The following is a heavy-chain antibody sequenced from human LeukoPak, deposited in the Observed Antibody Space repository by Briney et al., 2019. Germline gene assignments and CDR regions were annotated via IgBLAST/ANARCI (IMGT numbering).Heavy chain of an antibody. CDR2: ISAYNGNT. Sequence: RASVTVSCKASGYTFTSYGISWVRQAPGQGLEWMGWISAYNGNTNYAQKLQGRVTMTTDTSTSTAYMELRSLRSDDTAMYYCARVMDILGYFDYWGQGTLVTVSS. V-gene: IGHV1-18*01. CDR1: GYTFTSYG. J-gene: IGHJ4*02. CDR3: ARVMDILGYFDY. D-gene: IGHD3-9*01.